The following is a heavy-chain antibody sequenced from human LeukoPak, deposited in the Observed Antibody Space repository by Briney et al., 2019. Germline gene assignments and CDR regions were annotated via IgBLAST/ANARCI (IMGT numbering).Heavy chain of an antibody. J-gene: IGHJ4*02. Sequence: GGSLRLSCAASGFTFSNHAMSWVRQAPGKGLQWVAVISGGGRTTEYADFVKGRVTIYRDNSKNTLSLQMNSLTVKDTDIYFCAKNVVVKSYIDFWGQGTLVTVSS. D-gene: IGHD2-15*01. V-gene: IGHV3-23*01. CDR3: AKNVVVKSYIDF. CDR2: ISGGGRTT. CDR1: GFTFSNHA.